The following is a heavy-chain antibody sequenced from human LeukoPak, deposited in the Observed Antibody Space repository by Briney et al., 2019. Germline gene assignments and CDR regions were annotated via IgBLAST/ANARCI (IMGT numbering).Heavy chain of an antibody. V-gene: IGHV3-23*01. CDR2: ISGSGGST. CDR3: AKDRGNTIFGVALDY. Sequence: GGSLRLSCAASGFTFSSYAMSWVRQAPGKGLEWVSAISGSGGSTYYADSVKGRFTISRDNSKNTLYLQMNSLRAEDTAVYDCAKDRGNTIFGVALDYWGQGTLVTVSS. D-gene: IGHD3-3*01. J-gene: IGHJ4*02. CDR1: GFTFSSYA.